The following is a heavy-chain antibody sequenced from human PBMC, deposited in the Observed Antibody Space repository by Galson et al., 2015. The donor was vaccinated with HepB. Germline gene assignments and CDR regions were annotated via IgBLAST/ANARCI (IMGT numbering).Heavy chain of an antibody. CDR1: EFTFRNYG. Sequence: SLRLSCAASEFTFRNYGLHWVRQAPGKGLDWVAVISYDGSIKNYADSVKGRFTISRDNSKSTLYLQMNSLRAEDTAVYYCAKDFPPLVWDGGYLFASWGQGTLVTVSS. CDR2: ISYDGSIK. V-gene: IGHV3-30*18. D-gene: IGHD5-12*01. CDR3: AKDFPPLVWDGGYLFAS. J-gene: IGHJ5*02.